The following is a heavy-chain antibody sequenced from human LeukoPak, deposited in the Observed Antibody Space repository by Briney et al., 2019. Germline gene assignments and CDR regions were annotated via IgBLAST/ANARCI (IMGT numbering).Heavy chain of an antibody. Sequence: GASVKVSCKTSGYTFTSYGLIGVRQAPGQGLEWMGWISGNNGNTNYAQEFRDRVTMTTDKSTSSAYMELRSLTSDDTAVYYCARGRDSSGWFFDYWGQGTLVTVSS. CDR1: GYTFTSYG. V-gene: IGHV1-18*01. D-gene: IGHD6-19*01. CDR2: ISGNNGNT. CDR3: ARGRDSSGWFFDY. J-gene: IGHJ4*02.